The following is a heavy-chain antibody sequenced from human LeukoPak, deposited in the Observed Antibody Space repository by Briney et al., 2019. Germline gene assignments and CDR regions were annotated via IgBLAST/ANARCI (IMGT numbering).Heavy chain of an antibody. J-gene: IGHJ4*02. D-gene: IGHD2-21*01. V-gene: IGHV3-48*03. CDR1: GFTFNNYE. Sequence: GGSLRLSCAASGFTFNNYEMNWVRQAPGKGVEWISYISTDGTMAYYAGSVKGRFTISRDNAKNSLYLQMNSLRADDTAVYYCARETIDCGGDCYDYWGQGTLATVPS. CDR2: ISTDGTMA. CDR3: ARETIDCGGDCYDY.